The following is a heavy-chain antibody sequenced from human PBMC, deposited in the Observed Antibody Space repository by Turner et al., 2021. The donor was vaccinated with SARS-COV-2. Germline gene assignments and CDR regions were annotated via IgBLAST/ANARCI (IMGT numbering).Heavy chain of an antibody. D-gene: IGHD1-26*01. CDR1: GFTFSSYS. CDR2: ITSSDT. J-gene: IGHJ4*02. Sequence: EVQLVESGGGLVKPGGSLRLSCAASGFTFSSYSMNWVRQAPGKGLEWVSSITSSDTYYADSVKGRFTISRDNAKNSLYLQMNSLRAEDTAVYYCARGFSGNYYYFDYWGQGTLVTVSS. CDR3: ARGFSGNYYYFDY. V-gene: IGHV3-21*01.